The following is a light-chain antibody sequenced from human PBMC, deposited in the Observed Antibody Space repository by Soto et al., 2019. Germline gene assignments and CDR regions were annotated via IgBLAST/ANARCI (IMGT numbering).Light chain of an antibody. CDR1: QNVLYSSNNKNY. Sequence: DIVMTQFPDSLAVPLGERATINCKSSQNVLYSSNNKNYLTWYQQKPGQPPKLLIYWASTRESGVPDRFSGSGSGTDFTLTISSLQAEDVAVYYCQQYYSTPYTFGQGTKLEIK. V-gene: IGKV4-1*01. CDR3: QQYYSTPYT. J-gene: IGKJ2*01. CDR2: WAS.